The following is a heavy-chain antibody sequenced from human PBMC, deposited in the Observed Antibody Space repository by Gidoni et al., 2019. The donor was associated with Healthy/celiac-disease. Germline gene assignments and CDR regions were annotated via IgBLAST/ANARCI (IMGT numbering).Heavy chain of an antibody. CDR1: GFTFSAYY. D-gene: IGHD3-10*01. Sequence: QVQLVESGGGLVKPGGSLRLSCAPYGFTFSAYYLGWIRPAPGKGLGWVSYISSSGSTRYYADTGKGRFTISRDNAKNSRNRQMNSLRAEDTAVYYCARGGLLWFGELSTDVNYGMDVWGQGTTVTVSS. V-gene: IGHV3-11*01. CDR3: ARGGLLWFGELSTDVNYGMDV. CDR2: ISSSGSTR. J-gene: IGHJ6*02.